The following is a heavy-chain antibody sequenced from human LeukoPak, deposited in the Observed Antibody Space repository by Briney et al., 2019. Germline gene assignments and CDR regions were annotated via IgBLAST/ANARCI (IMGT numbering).Heavy chain of an antibody. Sequence: PSETLSLTCAVYGGSFSGYYWSWIRQPPGKGLEWIGEINHSGSTNYNPSLKSRVTISVDTSKTQFSLKLSSVTAADTAVYYCVRDDYNWTYYYYYMDVWGKGTTVTVSS. V-gene: IGHV4-34*01. CDR3: VRDDYNWTYYYYYMDV. J-gene: IGHJ6*03. CDR2: INHSGST. CDR1: GGSFSGYY. D-gene: IGHD1-20*01.